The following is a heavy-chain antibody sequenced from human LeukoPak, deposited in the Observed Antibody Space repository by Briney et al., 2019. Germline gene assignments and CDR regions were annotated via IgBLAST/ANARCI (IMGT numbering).Heavy chain of an antibody. CDR1: GGSISSSSYY. V-gene: IGHV4-39*07. CDR3: ANTYYDFWSGFTHMDV. D-gene: IGHD3-3*01. J-gene: IGHJ6*03. Sequence: SETLSLTCTVSGGSISSSSYYWGWIRQPPGKGLEWIGSIYYSGSTNYNPSLKSRVTISVDTSKNQFSLKLSSVTAADTAVYYCANTYYDFWSGFTHMDVWGKGTTVTVSS. CDR2: IYYSGST.